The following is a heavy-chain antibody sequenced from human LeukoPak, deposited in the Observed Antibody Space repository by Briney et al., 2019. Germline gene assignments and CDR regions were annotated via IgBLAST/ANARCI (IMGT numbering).Heavy chain of an antibody. Sequence: ASVKVSCKASGYTFTDYYLHWVRQAPRQGLEWMGWVHPNFGGANYAQKFQGRVTMTRDTSISAVYMELSRLTSDDTAVYYCARDHRGSHFDYWGQGSLVTVS. CDR3: ARDHRGSHFDY. J-gene: IGHJ4*02. V-gene: IGHV1-2*02. CDR2: VHPNFGGA. D-gene: IGHD1-26*01. CDR1: GYTFTDYY.